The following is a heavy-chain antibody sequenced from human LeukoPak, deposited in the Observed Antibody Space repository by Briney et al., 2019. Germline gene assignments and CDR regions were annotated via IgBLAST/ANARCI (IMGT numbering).Heavy chain of an antibody. CDR1: GFTFSSYG. D-gene: IGHD1-26*01. CDR2: IRYDGSNK. J-gene: IGHJ6*03. V-gene: IGHV3-30*02. CDR3: AKELSYYEWELRAYMDV. Sequence: GGSLRLSCAASGFTFSSYGMHWVRQAPGKGLEWVAFIRYDGSNKYYADSVKGRFTISRDNSKNTLYLQMNSLRAEDTAVYYCAKELSYYEWELRAYMDVWGKGTTVTISS.